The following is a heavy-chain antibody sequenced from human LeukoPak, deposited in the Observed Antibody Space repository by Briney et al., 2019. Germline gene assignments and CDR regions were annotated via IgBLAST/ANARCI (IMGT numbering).Heavy chain of an antibody. Sequence: ASVKVSCKASGYTFTSYAMNWVRQAPGQGLERMGWINTNTGNPTYAQGFTGRFVFSLDTSVSTAYLQISSLKAEDTAVYYCARSLLSGWLRFIRNPYYFDYWGQGTLVTVSS. CDR2: INTNTGNP. CDR1: GYTFTSYA. V-gene: IGHV7-4-1*02. D-gene: IGHD5-12*01. CDR3: ARSLLSGWLRFIRNPYYFDY. J-gene: IGHJ4*02.